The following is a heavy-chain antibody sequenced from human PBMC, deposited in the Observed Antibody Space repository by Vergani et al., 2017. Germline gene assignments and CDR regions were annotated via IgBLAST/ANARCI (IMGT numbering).Heavy chain of an antibody. CDR3: ARLSYDTTPYLQGGYDC. V-gene: IGHV3-23*01. J-gene: IGHJ4*02. CDR2: ISDRYPST. D-gene: IGHD3-22*01. Sequence: EVQLLQSGGGVIQPGGSVRLSCAASGFTFSACPMTWVRQAPGKGLEWVSAISDRYPSTYYAVSVKGRFTISRDNSKNMLYLQMNSLRAEDTAVYYCARLSYDTTPYLQGGYDCWGQGTLVSVSS. CDR1: GFTFSACP.